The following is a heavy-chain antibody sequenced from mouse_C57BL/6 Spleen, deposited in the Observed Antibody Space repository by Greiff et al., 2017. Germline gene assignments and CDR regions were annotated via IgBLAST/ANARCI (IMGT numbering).Heavy chain of an antibody. CDR3: ARRGPYYGSSPYAMDY. Sequence: QVQLKQPGAELVMPGASVKLSCKASGYTFTSYWMHWVKQRPGQGLEWIGEIDPSDSYTNYNQKFKGKSTLTVDKSSSTAYMQLSSLTSEDSAVYYCARRGPYYGSSPYAMDYWGQGTSVTVSS. J-gene: IGHJ4*01. V-gene: IGHV1-69*01. D-gene: IGHD1-1*01. CDR1: GYTFTSYW. CDR2: IDPSDSYT.